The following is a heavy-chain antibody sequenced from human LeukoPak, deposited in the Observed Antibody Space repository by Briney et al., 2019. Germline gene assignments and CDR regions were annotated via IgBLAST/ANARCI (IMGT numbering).Heavy chain of an antibody. V-gene: IGHV3-23*01. CDR3: AKKKGSIPGYYYYMDV. J-gene: IGHJ6*03. CDR1: GFTFSSYA. Sequence: GGSLRLSCAASGFTFSSYAMSWVRRAPGKGLEWVSAISGSGGSTYYADSVKGRFTISRDNSKNTLYLQMNSLRAEDTAVYYCAKKKGSIPGYYYYMDVWGKGTTVTVSS. D-gene: IGHD2/OR15-2a*01. CDR2: ISGSGGST.